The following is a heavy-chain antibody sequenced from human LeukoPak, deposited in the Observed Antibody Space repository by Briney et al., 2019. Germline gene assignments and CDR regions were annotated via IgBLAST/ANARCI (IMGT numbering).Heavy chain of an antibody. D-gene: IGHD7-27*01. CDR3: ARETGGYAFDI. Sequence: SGTLSLTCTASGGSISSYYWSWTRQPAGKGLEWIGRIYTSGSTNYNPSLKSRGTMSVDTSKNQFSLELSSVTAADTAVYYCARETGGYAFDIWGQGTMVTVSS. CDR1: GGSISSYY. V-gene: IGHV4-4*07. J-gene: IGHJ3*02. CDR2: IYTSGST.